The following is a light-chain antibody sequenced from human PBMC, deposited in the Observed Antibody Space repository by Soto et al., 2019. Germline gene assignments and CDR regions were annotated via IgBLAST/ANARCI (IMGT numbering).Light chain of an antibody. CDR3: SSYTPSNPRQKA. V-gene: IGLV2-14*03. J-gene: IGLJ1*01. Sequence: ALTQPASGSGSPGQPINISCTGTSSDVGGYNYVSWYQPHPGTAPILMIYDVSSRPSGVSYRYASSQSCTTASLPISGFQPEDESNNYCSSYTPSNPRQKALGMGTRVP. CDR2: DVS. CDR1: SSDVGGYNY.